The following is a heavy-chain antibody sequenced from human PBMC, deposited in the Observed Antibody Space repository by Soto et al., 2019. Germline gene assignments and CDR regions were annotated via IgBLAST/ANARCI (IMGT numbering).Heavy chain of an antibody. V-gene: IGHV3-15*01. J-gene: IGHJ6*03. CDR2: IKSKTDGGTT. D-gene: IGHD1-20*01. CDR3: TTNLATPYNWNRKVDEIYYYYYMDV. Sequence: GGSLRLSCAASGFTFSNAWMSWVRQAPGKGLEWVGRIKSKTDGGTTDYAAPVKGRFTISRDDSKNTLYLQMNSLKTEDTAVYYCTTNLATPYNWNRKVDEIYYYYYMDVWGKGTTVTVSS. CDR1: GFTFSNAW.